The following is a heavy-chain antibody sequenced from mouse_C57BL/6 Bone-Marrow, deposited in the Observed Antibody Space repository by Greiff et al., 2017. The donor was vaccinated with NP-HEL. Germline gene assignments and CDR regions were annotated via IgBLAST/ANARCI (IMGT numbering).Heavy chain of an antibody. CDR2: ISDGGSYT. CDR1: GFTFSSYA. Sequence: EVKLVESGGGLVKPGGSLKLSCAASGFTFSSYAMSWVRQTPEKRLEWVATISDGGSYTYYPDNVKGRFTISRDNAKNNLYLQMSHLKSEDTAMYYCATSIYYYGSSLYYFDYWGQGTTLTVSS. CDR3: ATSIYYYGSSLYYFDY. D-gene: IGHD1-1*01. J-gene: IGHJ2*01. V-gene: IGHV5-4*03.